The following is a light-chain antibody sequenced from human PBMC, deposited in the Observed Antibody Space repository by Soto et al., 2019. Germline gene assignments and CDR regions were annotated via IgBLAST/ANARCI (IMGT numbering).Light chain of an antibody. J-gene: IGLJ1*01. V-gene: IGLV2-8*01. CDR2: EVN. CDR1: SSDVGGYDY. CDR3: SSFTNTITRYA. Sequence: QSALTQPPSASGSPGQSVTISCTGTSSDVGGYDYVSWYQQHPGKAPKLIIFEVNKWPSGVPDRFSGSKSGNTASLTVSGLQAEDEADYYCSSFTNTITRYAFGTGTKLTVL.